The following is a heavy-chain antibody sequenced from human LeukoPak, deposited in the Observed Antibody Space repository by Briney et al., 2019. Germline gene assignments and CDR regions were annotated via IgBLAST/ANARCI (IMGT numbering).Heavy chain of an antibody. Sequence: GGSLRLSCAASGFTVSSNYMSWVRQAPGKGLEWVSVIYSGGSTYYADSVKGRFTISRDNSRNTLYLQLNSLRAEDTAVYYCARATPNAYCSGGSCYSGSDYWGQGTLVTVSS. CDR1: GFTVSSNY. D-gene: IGHD2-15*01. J-gene: IGHJ4*02. CDR3: ARATPNAYCSGGSCYSGSDY. V-gene: IGHV3-53*01. CDR2: IYSGGST.